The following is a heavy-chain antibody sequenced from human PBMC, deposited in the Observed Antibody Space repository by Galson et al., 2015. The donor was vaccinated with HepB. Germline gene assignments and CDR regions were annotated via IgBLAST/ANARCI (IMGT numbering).Heavy chain of an antibody. J-gene: IGHJ4*02. CDR3: ARDQDYYGSGSYLMIDY. D-gene: IGHD3-10*01. Sequence: SVKVSCKASGYTFTSYAMNWVRQAPGQGLEWVGWINTNTGNPTYAQGFTGRFVFSLDTSVSTAYLQISSLKAEDTAVYYCARDQDYYGSGSYLMIDYWGQGTLVTVSS. V-gene: IGHV7-4-1*02. CDR2: INTNTGNP. CDR1: GYTFTSYA.